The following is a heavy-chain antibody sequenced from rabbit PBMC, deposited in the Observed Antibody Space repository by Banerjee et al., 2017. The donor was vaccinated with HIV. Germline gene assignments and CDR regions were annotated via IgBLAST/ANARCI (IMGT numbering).Heavy chain of an antibody. V-gene: IGHV1S45*01. CDR2: IDTHSSGRT. Sequence: QEQLEESGGDLVKPGGTLTLTCTASGFSFSSRYWICWVRQAPGKGLEWIACIDTHSSGRTYYANWAQGRFTISKISSTTVTLQMTSLTAADTATYFCARGAGYADYGNRLNLWGPGTLVTVS. CDR1: GFSFSSRYW. CDR3: ARGAGYADYGNRLNL. D-gene: IGHD6-1*01. J-gene: IGHJ4*01.